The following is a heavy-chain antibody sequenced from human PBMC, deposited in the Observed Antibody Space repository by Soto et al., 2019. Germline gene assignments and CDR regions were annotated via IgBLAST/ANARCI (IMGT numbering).Heavy chain of an antibody. D-gene: IGHD5-12*01. V-gene: IGHV3-23*01. CDR2: ISARGGSL. CDR3: AQGSIEYSASVDN. Sequence: EVQLLESGGGLVQPGGSLRLYCAASGFSFSSYAMVWVRQAPGKGLEWVSDISARGGSLYFADSVKGRFTISRDNSKNVLSLEMNSLRAEDTATYFCAQGSIEYSASVDNWGQGTLVVVSS. CDR1: GFSFSSYA. J-gene: IGHJ4*02.